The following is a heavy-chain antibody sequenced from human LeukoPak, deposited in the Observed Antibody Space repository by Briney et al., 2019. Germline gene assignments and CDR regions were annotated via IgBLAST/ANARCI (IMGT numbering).Heavy chain of an antibody. CDR3: AKTPRVRYFDRLDY. Sequence: PGGALRLSCAASGFTFSSYGMHWVRQAPGKGLEWVALISYDGSNTYYADSVKGRFTISRDNSKNTLYLQMNSLRAEDTAVYYCAKTPRVRYFDRLDYWGQGTLVTVSS. V-gene: IGHV3-30*18. CDR2: ISYDGSNT. J-gene: IGHJ4*02. CDR1: GFTFSSYG. D-gene: IGHD3-9*01.